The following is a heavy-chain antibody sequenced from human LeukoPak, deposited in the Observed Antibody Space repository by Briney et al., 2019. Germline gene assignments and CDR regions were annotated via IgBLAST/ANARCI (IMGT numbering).Heavy chain of an antibody. CDR3: ARLTPPPWNYLDY. CDR2: IYYSGST. Sequence: SETLSLTCTVSLDSTTSNFWSWIRQPPGKGLEWIGYIYYSGSTNYNPSLKSRVTISVDTSKNQFSLKLSSVTAADTAVYYCARLTPPPWNYLDYWGQGTLVTVSS. CDR1: LDSTTSNF. J-gene: IGHJ4*02. D-gene: IGHD1-1*01. V-gene: IGHV4-59*01.